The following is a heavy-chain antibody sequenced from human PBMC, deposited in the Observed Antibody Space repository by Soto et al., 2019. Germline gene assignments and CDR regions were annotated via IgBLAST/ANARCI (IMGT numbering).Heavy chain of an antibody. CDR3: FLAGLRGSYPCHVGLP. J-gene: IGHJ5*02. CDR2: IIPMFGTT. D-gene: IGHD3-10*02. Sequence: SVKVSCKASGGTFSSNTVSWVRQAPGQGLERKGGIIPMFGTTKYAQNFQDRVTITADVSTATAYMELSSLRSEDTAVYFFFLAGLRGSYPCHVGLPWGRRTLVTVSS. CDR1: GGTFSSNT. V-gene: IGHV1-69*13.